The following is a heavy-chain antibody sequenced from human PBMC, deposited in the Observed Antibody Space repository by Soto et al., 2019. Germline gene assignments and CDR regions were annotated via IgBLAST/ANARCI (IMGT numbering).Heavy chain of an antibody. D-gene: IGHD3-16*01. CDR2: IIPIFGTA. CDR3: ARVGGELATMRSYFDY. V-gene: IGHV1-69*06. Sequence: QVQLVQSGAEVKKPGSSVKVSCKASGGTFSSYAISWVRQAPGQGLEWMGGIIPIFGTANYAQKFQGRVTITADKTTSTAYMELSSLRSEDTAVYYCARVGGELATMRSYFDYWGQGTLVTVSS. J-gene: IGHJ4*02. CDR1: GGTFSSYA.